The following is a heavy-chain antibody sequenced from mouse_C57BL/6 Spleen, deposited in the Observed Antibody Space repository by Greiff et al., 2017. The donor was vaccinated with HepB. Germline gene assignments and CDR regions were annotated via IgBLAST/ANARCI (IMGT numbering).Heavy chain of an antibody. CDR3: ARDPGYYDYGGYAMDY. Sequence: EVQLQESGPGLVKPSQSLSLTCSVPGYSITSGYYWNWIRQFPGNKLEWMGYISYDGSNNYNPSLKNRISITRDTSKNQFFLKLNSVTTEDTATYYCARDPGYYDYGGYAMDYWGQGTSVTVSS. J-gene: IGHJ4*01. D-gene: IGHD2-4*01. V-gene: IGHV3-6*01. CDR1: GYSITSGYY. CDR2: ISYDGSN.